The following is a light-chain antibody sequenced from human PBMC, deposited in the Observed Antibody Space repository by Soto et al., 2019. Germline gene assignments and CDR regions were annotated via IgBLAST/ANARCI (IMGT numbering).Light chain of an antibody. CDR2: GAS. J-gene: IGKJ4*01. CDR1: QSVSSS. CDR3: QQYNNWPPLT. V-gene: IGKV3-15*01. Sequence: EIVMTQSPATLSLSPGERATLSCRASQSVSSSFSWYQQKPGQPPRLLIYGASTRATGIPARFSGSGSGTEFTLTISSLQSEDFAVYYCQQYNNWPPLTFGGGTKVEIK.